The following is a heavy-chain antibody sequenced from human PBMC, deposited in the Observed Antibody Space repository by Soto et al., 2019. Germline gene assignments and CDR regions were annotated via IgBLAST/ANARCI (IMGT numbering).Heavy chain of an antibody. Sequence: SETLSLTCTVSGGSISSSSYYWGWIRQPPGKGLEWIGSTYYSGSTYYNPSLKSRVTISVDTSKNQFSLKLSSVTAADTAVYYCARRSFWSGFFDYWGQGTLVTVSS. D-gene: IGHD3-3*01. CDR2: TYYSGST. CDR3: ARRSFWSGFFDY. V-gene: IGHV4-39*01. J-gene: IGHJ4*02. CDR1: GGSISSSSYY.